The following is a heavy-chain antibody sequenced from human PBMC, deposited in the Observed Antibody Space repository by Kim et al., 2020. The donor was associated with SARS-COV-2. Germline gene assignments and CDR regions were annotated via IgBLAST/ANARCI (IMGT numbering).Heavy chain of an antibody. J-gene: IGHJ4*02. V-gene: IGHV3-48*02. CDR3: ARDSWGDYGDIY. D-gene: IGHD4-17*01. CDR2: ISSSSTI. CDR1: GFTFSSYS. Sequence: GGSLRLSCAASGFTFSSYSMNWVRQAPGKGLEWVSYISSSSTIYYADSVKGRFTISRDNAKNSLYLQMNSLRDEDTAVYYCARDSWGDYGDIYWGQGTLV.